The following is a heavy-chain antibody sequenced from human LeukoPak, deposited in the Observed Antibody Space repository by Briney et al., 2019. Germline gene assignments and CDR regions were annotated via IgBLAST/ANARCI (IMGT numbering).Heavy chain of an antibody. CDR3: AKGCGGSCYSEFDY. V-gene: IGHV3-7*05. J-gene: IGHJ4*02. CDR1: GFTFSSHW. D-gene: IGHD2-15*01. Sequence: AGGSLRLSCVASGFTFSSHWMSWVGQAPGKGLEWVANIKQDGSEKYYVDSVKGRFTISRDNAKNSLDLQMNSLRAEDTAIYYCAKGCGGSCYSEFDYWGQGTLVTVSS. CDR2: IKQDGSEK.